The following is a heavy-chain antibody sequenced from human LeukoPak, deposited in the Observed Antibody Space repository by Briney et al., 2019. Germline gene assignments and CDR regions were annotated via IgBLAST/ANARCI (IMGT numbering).Heavy chain of an antibody. CDR1: GFTFSSYA. J-gene: IGHJ5*02. Sequence: GGSLRLSCAASGFTFSSYAMHWVRQAPGKGLEWVSVISYDADTKFYADSVKGRFTISRDNSKNTIYLQMNSLRAEDTAMYYCARGGSSSSWFDPWGRGTLVTVSS. D-gene: IGHD6-6*01. V-gene: IGHV3-30-3*01. CDR2: ISYDADTK. CDR3: ARGGSSSSWFDP.